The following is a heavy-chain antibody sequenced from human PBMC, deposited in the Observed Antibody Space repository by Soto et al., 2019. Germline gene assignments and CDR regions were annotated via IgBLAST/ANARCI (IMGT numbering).Heavy chain of an antibody. V-gene: IGHV5-51*01. CDR3: ARQEGSGWYADY. CDR1: GDSFTSHW. CDR2: IYPGDSDT. Sequence: PGESLKISCKGSGDSFTSHWIAWVRQMPGKGLEWMGVIYPGDSDTRYSPSFQGQVTISADKSISTAYLQWSSLKTSDSAMYYCARQEGSGWYADYWGQGTLVTVSS. D-gene: IGHD6-19*01. J-gene: IGHJ4*02.